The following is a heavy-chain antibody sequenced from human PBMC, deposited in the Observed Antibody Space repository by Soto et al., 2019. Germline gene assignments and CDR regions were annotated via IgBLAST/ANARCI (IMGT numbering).Heavy chain of an antibody. Sequence: QVQLQESGPGLVKPSQTLSLTCTVSGGSTTSGGYYWNWIRQHPGKGLEWIGYIHHSGSNSHNPSLESRVTMSIDTSKHQIYLKLSSVTAADTAIYSCAREPYHYDSSGYYDCWGQGTLVTVSS. V-gene: IGHV4-31*03. CDR3: AREPYHYDSSGYYDC. CDR2: IHHSGSN. D-gene: IGHD3-22*01. CDR1: GGSTTSGGYY. J-gene: IGHJ4*02.